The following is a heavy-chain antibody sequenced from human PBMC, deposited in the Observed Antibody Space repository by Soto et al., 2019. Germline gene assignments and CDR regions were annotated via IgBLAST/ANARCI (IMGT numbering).Heavy chain of an antibody. D-gene: IGHD3-22*01. Sequence: QVQLVESGGGVVQPGRSLRLSCAASGFTFSSYGMHWVRQAPGKGLEWVAVIWYDGSNKYYADSVKGRFTISRDNSKNTLYLQMNSLRAEDTAVYYCARGNYYDSSGEHWYFDLWGRGTLVTVSS. J-gene: IGHJ2*01. CDR2: IWYDGSNK. CDR3: ARGNYYDSSGEHWYFDL. CDR1: GFTFSSYG. V-gene: IGHV3-33*01.